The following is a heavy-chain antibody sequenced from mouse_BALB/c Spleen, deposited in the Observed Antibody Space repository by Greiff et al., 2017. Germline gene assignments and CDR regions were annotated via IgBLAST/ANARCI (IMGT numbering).Heavy chain of an antibody. J-gene: IGHJ3*01. D-gene: IGHD2-3*01. CDR3: APDGYSRGFAY. CDR1: GFNIKDTY. Sequence: EVQLQQSGAELVKPGASVKLSCTASGFNIKDTYMHWVKQRPEQGLAWIGRIDPANGNTKYDPKFQGKATITADTSSNTAYLQLSSLTSEDTAVYYCAPDGYSRGFAYWGQGSLVTVSA. V-gene: IGHV14-3*02. CDR2: IDPANGNT.